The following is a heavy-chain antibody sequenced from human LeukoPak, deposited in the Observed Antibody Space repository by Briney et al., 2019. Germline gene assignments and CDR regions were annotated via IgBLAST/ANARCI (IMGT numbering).Heavy chain of an antibody. CDR1: GFTFSSYA. D-gene: IGHD6-13*01. J-gene: IGHJ5*02. Sequence: GGSLRLSCAASGFTFSSYAMSWVRQAPGKGLEWVSAISGSGGSTYYADSVKGRFTISRDNSKNTLYLQMNSLRAEDTAVYYCAEDEGSSWYYRPDWFDPWGQGTLVTVSS. CDR3: AEDEGSSWYYRPDWFDP. CDR2: ISGSGGST. V-gene: IGHV3-23*01.